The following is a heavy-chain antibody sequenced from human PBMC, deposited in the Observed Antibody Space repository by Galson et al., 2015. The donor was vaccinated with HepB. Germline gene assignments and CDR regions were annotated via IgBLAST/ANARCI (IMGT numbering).Heavy chain of an antibody. CDR1: GFTFSDYG. D-gene: IGHD3-3*01. V-gene: IGHV3-30*18. CDR2: ISFDGSNK. Sequence: SLRLSCAASGFTFSDYGMHWVRQAPGKGLEWVAVISFDGSNKYYADSVKGRFTISRDNSKNTLYLQMNSLRAADTAVYYCAKDGYDYRSDYSYYFDYWGQGTLVTVSS. J-gene: IGHJ4*02. CDR3: AKDGYDYRSDYSYYFDY.